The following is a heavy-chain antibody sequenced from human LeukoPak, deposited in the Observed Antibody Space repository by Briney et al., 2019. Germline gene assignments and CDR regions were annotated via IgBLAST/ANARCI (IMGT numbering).Heavy chain of an antibody. CDR3: ARDNLDTAMVANYYDSSGYFVYFDY. Sequence: GASVKVSCKASGYTFTSYYMHWVRQAPGQGLEWMGITNPSGGSTSYAQKFQGRVTMTRDTSTSTVYMELSSLRSEDTAVYYCARDNLDTAMVANYYDSSGYFVYFDYWGQGTLVTVSS. J-gene: IGHJ4*02. CDR2: TNPSGGST. V-gene: IGHV1-46*01. CDR1: GYTFTSYY. D-gene: IGHD3-22*01.